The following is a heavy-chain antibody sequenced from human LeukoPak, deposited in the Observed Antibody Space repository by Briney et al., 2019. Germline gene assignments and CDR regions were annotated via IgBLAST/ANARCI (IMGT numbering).Heavy chain of an antibody. CDR1: GSSVSTFY. CDR2: VHDTGST. V-gene: IGHV4-59*02. CDR3: ARGSTDVYWYLDV. D-gene: IGHD1-26*01. Sequence: SETLSLTCIVSGSSVSTFYWSWLRQSPGTGLEWVGFVHDTGSTAYNPSLKSRVTISLETSKNQLSLMLTSVTAADTAMYYCARGSTDVYWYLDVWGRGTLVTVSS. J-gene: IGHJ2*01.